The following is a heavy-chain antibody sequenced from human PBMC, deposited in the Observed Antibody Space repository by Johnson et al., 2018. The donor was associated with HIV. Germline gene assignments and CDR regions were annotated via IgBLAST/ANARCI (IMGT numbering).Heavy chain of an antibody. CDR3: ARGDSGDYAGAFDV. Sequence: QVQLVESGGGVVQSGRSLRLSCAASGFTFSSYGMHWVRQAPGKGLEWVAVISYDGSNKYYADSVKGRFTISRDNSKNTLYLQMNSLRAEDTAVYYCARGDSGDYAGAFDVWGQGTMVTVSS. V-gene: IGHV3-30*03. CDR2: ISYDGSNK. D-gene: IGHD4-17*01. CDR1: GFTFSSYG. J-gene: IGHJ3*01.